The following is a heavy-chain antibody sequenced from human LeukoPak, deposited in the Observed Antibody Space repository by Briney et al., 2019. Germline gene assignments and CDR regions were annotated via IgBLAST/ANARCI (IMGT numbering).Heavy chain of an antibody. CDR1: GYTFTVYY. V-gene: IGHV1-69*13. CDR2: IIPIFGTA. CDR3: ARDGANWSNNWFDP. D-gene: IGHD4/OR15-4a*01. Sequence: ASVKVSCKASGYTFTVYYMQWVRQAPGQGLEWMGGIIPIFGTANYAQKFQGRVTITADESTSTAYMELSSLRSEDTAVYYCARDGANWSNNWFDPWGQGTLVTVSS. J-gene: IGHJ5*02.